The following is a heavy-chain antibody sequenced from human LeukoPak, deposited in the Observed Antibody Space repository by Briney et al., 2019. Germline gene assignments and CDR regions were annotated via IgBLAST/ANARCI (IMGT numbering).Heavy chain of an antibody. CDR1: GFTFSSYA. CDR2: ISGSGDST. Sequence: GGSLRLSCAASGFTFSSYAMSWVRQAPGKGLEWVSVISGSGDSTDYADSVKGRFTISRDNSKNTLYLQMNSLGAEDTAVYYCAKFAADFWSGYPLWGQGTLVTVSS. D-gene: IGHD3-3*01. J-gene: IGHJ4*02. CDR3: AKFAADFWSGYPL. V-gene: IGHV3-23*01.